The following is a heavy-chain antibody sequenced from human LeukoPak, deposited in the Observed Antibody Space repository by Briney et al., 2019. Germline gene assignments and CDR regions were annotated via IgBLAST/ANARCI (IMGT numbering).Heavy chain of an antibody. CDR3: AREPEGGGYYLHFDY. CDR1: GGPISSYY. Sequence: PSETLSLTCTVSGGPISSYYGSWLRQPPGKGLEGIRYIYYSGSTNYNPSLKSRVTISVDPSKNQFSLKVNSVTAADTAVYYCAREPEGGGYYLHFDYWGQGTLVTVSS. D-gene: IGHD3-22*01. CDR2: IYYSGST. J-gene: IGHJ4*02. V-gene: IGHV4-59*12.